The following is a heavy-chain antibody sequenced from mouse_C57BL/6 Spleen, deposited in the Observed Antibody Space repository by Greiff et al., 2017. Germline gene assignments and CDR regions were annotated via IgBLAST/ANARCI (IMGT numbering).Heavy chain of an antibody. J-gene: IGHJ4*01. Sequence: DVQLQESGPVLVKPGASVKMSCKASGYTFTDYYMNWVKQSHGKSLEWIGVINPYNGGTSYNQKFKGKATLTVDKSSSTAYMELNSLTSEDSAVYYCARVYGSSLGYWGQGTSVTVSS. V-gene: IGHV1-19*01. CDR1: GYTFTDYY. D-gene: IGHD1-1*01. CDR3: ARVYGSSLGY. CDR2: INPYNGGT.